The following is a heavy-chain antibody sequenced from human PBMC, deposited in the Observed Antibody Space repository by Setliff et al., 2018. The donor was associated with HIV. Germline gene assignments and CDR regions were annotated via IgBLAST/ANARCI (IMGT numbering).Heavy chain of an antibody. D-gene: IGHD5-12*01. V-gene: IGHV3-33*08. J-gene: IGHJ2*01. CDR1: GFTFSRYS. Sequence: SLRLSCTASGFTFSRYSMNWVRQAPGKGLEWVAVIWYDGSSEYYADSVKGRFTISRDNSKNTLYLQINSLRAEDTAVYYCARDRDTTIWYFDLWGRGTLVTVSS. CDR2: IWYDGSSE. CDR3: ARDRDTTIWYFDL.